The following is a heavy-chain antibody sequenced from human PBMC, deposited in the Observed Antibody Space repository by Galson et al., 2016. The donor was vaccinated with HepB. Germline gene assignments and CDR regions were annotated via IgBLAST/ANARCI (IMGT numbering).Heavy chain of an antibody. D-gene: IGHD4-17*01. CDR2: INQDGIEK. CDR1: GXXFSXXX. CDR3: ARSGEPS. V-gene: IGHV3-7*01. Sequence: SLXXSCATSGXXFSXXXMTXXXQAXGKGLEWVANINQDGIEKNYVGSVEGRFTISRDNAKKSLYLQMDSLRAEDTAVYYCARSGEPSWGQGTLVTVSS. J-gene: IGHJ5*02.